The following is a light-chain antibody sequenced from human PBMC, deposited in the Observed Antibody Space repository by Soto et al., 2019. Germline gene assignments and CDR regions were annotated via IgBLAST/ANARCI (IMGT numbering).Light chain of an antibody. Sequence: ETRMTQSPDTLSVSLGERATLSCRASQSLRSSLAWYQQKPGRAPRLLIYDASTRATGIPARFSGSGSGTDFSLTISGLQSEDFAVYYCQQYNNWPQTFGQGTKVDIK. CDR3: QQYNNWPQT. V-gene: IGKV3-15*01. CDR1: QSLRSS. CDR2: DAS. J-gene: IGKJ1*01.